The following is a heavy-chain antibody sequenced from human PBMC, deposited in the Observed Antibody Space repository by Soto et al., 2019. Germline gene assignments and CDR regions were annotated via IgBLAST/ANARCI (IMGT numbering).Heavy chain of an antibody. CDR2: IYYSGST. D-gene: IGHD4-17*01. Sequence: QVQLQESGPGLVKPSETLSLTCTVSGGSVSSGSYYWSWIRQPPGKGLEWIGYIYYSGSTNYNPSLKSRVTISVDTSKNQFSLKLSSVTAADTAVYYCAREPFMTTVTTQAFDIWGQGTMVTVSS. V-gene: IGHV4-61*01. CDR1: GGSVSSGSYY. CDR3: AREPFMTTVTTQAFDI. J-gene: IGHJ3*02.